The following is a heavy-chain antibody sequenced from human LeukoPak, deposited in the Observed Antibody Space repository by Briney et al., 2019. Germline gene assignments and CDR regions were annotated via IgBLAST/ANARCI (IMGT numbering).Heavy chain of an antibody. CDR2: ISAYNGNT. CDR1: GYTFTSYG. V-gene: IGHV1-18*01. D-gene: IGHD3-9*01. Sequence: ASVKVSCKASGYTFTSYGISWVRQAPGQGLEWMGWISAYNGNTNYAQKLQGRVTMTTDTSTSTAYMELRSLRSDDTVVYYCARDGGLRYFDWFTQTDAFDIWGQGTMVTVSS. J-gene: IGHJ3*02. CDR3: ARDGGLRYFDWFTQTDAFDI.